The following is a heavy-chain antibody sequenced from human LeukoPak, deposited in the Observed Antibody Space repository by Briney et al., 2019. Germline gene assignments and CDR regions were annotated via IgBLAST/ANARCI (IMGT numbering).Heavy chain of an antibody. CDR3: ARHPGSVVY. V-gene: IGHV4-39*01. CDR2: IYYSGST. J-gene: IGHJ4*02. Sequence: SETLSLTCTVSGGSISSSSYYWGWIRQPPGKGLEWIGSIYYSGSTYYNPSLKSRVTISVDTSKNQFSLKLSSVTAADTAVYYCARHPGSVVYWGQGTLVTVSS. D-gene: IGHD6-6*01. CDR1: GGSISSSSYY.